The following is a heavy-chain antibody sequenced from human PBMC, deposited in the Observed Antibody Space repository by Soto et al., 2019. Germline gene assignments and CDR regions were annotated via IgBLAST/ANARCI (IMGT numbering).Heavy chain of an antibody. CDR2: ISAYNDNT. CDR1: GYTFTSYG. J-gene: IGHJ6*02. D-gene: IGHD3-10*01. V-gene: IGHV1-18*01. Sequence: QIQLVQSGPEVRKPGASVKVSCKASGYTFTSYGISWVRQAPGQGLEWLGWISAYNDNTNYAQKLQGRVTLTTDTSTSQAYMELRNLRSDDTAVYFCAREGYYYGSGSYSPPRFYGMSVWGQGTTVTVSS. CDR3: AREGYYYGSGSYSPPRFYGMSV.